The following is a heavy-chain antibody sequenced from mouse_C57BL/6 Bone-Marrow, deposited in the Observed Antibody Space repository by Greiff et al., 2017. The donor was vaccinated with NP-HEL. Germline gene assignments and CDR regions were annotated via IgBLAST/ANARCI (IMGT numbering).Heavy chain of an antibody. CDR1: GYTFTNYW. J-gene: IGHJ1*03. D-gene: IGHD1-1*01. CDR3: ARSTTDWYFDV. Sequence: VQLQESGAELVRPGTSVKMSCKASGYTFTNYWIGWAKQRPGHGLEWIGDIYPGGGYTNYNEKFKGKATLTADKSSSTAYMQFRSLTSEDSAIYYCARSTTDWYFDVWGTGTTVTVSS. V-gene: IGHV1-63*01. CDR2: IYPGGGYT.